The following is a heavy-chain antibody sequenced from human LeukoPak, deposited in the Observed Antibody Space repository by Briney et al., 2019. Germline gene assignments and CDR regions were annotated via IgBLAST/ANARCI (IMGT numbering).Heavy chain of an antibody. J-gene: IGHJ5*02. CDR3: AKGHISPDP. CDR1: GFTFNTYG. CDR2: IGGSGGST. V-gene: IGHV3-23*01. Sequence: GGSLRLSCAAFGFTFNTYGMSWVRQAPGKGLEWVSGIGGSGGSTYYADSVKGRFTISRDNSKNMLYLQMNSLRVEDTALYYCAKGHISPDPWGQGTLVTVSS. D-gene: IGHD3-3*02.